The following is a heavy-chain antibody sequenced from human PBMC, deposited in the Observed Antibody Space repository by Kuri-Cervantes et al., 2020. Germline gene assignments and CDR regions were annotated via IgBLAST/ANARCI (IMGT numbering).Heavy chain of an antibody. D-gene: IGHD2-15*01. CDR3: ARDSQVGWFDP. J-gene: IGHJ5*02. V-gene: IGHV4-59*01. CDR1: GGSFSGYY. CDR2: IYYSGST. Sequence: SETLSLTCAVYGGSFSGYYWSWIRQPPGKGLEWIGYIYYSGSTNYNPSLKSRVTISVDTSKNQFSLKLSSVTAADTAVYYCARDSQVGWFDPWGQGTLVTVSS.